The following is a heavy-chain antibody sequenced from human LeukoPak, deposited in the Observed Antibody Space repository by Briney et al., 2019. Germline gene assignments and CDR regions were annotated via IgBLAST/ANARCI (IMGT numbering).Heavy chain of an antibody. J-gene: IGHJ4*02. CDR2: IYYSGST. CDR3: ARVIGDYLGHDY. D-gene: IGHD4-17*01. CDR1: DGSISSYY. Sequence: PPETLSLTCTVSDGSISSYYWSWIRQPPGKGLEWIGYIYYSGSTNYNPPLRSRVTISVDTSKNQFSPKLSSVTAADTAVYYCARVIGDYLGHDYWGQGTLVTVSS. V-gene: IGHV4-59*01.